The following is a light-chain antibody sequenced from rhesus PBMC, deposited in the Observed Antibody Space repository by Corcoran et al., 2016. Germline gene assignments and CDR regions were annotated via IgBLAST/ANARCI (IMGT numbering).Light chain of an antibody. J-gene: IGKJ1*01. CDR1: QGISSY. Sequence: DIQMTQSPSSLSASVGDRVTITCRASQGISSYLAWYQQKPGKAPKPLIYYASNLEIGVPSRLSGSGSGTEITLTINSLQPEDFATYYCQQYNSDPWTFGQGTKVEIK. CDR3: QQYNSDPWT. V-gene: IGKV1-37*01. CDR2: YAS.